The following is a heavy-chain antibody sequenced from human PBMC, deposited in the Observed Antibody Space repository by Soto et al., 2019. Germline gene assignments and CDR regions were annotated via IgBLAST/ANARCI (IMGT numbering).Heavy chain of an antibody. V-gene: IGHV4-4*02. D-gene: IGHD3-10*01. CDR3: ASLPYYYGSGSYYRGVDY. Sequence: QVQLQESGPGLVKPSGTLSLTCAVSGGSISSSNWWSWVRQPPGKGLEWIGEIYHRGSTNYNPSLKSRVTIAVDKSKDQFSLKLSSVTAADTAVYYCASLPYYYGSGSYYRGVDYWGQGTLVTVSS. CDR1: GGSISSSNW. J-gene: IGHJ4*02. CDR2: IYHRGST.